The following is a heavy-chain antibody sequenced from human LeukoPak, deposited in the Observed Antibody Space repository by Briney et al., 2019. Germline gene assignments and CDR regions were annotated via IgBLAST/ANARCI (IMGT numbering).Heavy chain of an antibody. CDR3: ARDLYSDHEGNAFDI. J-gene: IGHJ3*02. CDR2: ISGYSSNT. V-gene: IGHV1-18*01. D-gene: IGHD5-12*01. Sequence: ASVKVSCKAYGYTFMSHGITWVRQAPGQGLEWMGWISGYSSNTHYAQTLQGRVTMTTDTSTNTAYMELRSLISDDTAVYYCARDLYSDHEGNAFDIWGQGTMVTVSS. CDR1: GYTFMSHG.